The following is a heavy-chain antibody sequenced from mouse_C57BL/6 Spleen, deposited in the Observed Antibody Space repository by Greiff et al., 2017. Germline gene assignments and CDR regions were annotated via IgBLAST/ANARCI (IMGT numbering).Heavy chain of an antibody. D-gene: IGHD1-3*01. CDR3: AREITEGVAY. Sequence: QVQLQQPGAELVKPGASVPLSCKASGYTFTSYWMHWVKKRPGRGLEWIGRFDPKSGGTKYNEKFKSKATLTVDKPSSTAYLQLSSLTSEDAAVDYCAREITEGVAYGGQGTLAKVAA. V-gene: IGHV1-72*01. J-gene: IGHJ3*01. CDR2: FDPKSGGT. CDR1: GYTFTSYW.